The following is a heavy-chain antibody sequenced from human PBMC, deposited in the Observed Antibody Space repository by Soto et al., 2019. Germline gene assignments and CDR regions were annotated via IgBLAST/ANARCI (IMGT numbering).Heavy chain of an antibody. J-gene: IGHJ5*02. V-gene: IGHV4-31*03. CDR3: ARRSATGTRWFDP. D-gene: IGHD6-13*01. CDR2: ISYRGIT. CDR1: GGSFSSGAYH. Sequence: QVQLQESGPGLVKPSQTLSLTCTVSGGSFSSGAYHWSWVRQHPGQGLEWIASISYRGITYSNPSLKSRLAMSVDTSKNQFSLNLTSVTAADTAVYHCARRSATGTRWFDPWGQGTLVTVSS.